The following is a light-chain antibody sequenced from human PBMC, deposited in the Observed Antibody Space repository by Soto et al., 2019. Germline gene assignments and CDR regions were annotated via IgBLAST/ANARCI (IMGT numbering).Light chain of an antibody. CDR1: SSDVGGYNY. V-gene: IGLV2-14*01. CDR3: SSYTSSSTRV. CDR2: DVS. Sequence: QSVLTQPASVSGSPGQSITISCTGTSSDVGGYNYVSWYQQHPGKAPKLMIYDVSNRPSGVSNRFSGSKSGNTAYLTISGLQAEDEADDYCSSYTSSSTRVFGGGTHLTVL. J-gene: IGLJ2*01.